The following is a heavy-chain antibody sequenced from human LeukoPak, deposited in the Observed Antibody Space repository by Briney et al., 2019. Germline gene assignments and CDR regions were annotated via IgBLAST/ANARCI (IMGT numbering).Heavy chain of an antibody. V-gene: IGHV4-31*03. CDR1: GGSISSGGYY. D-gene: IGHD3-22*01. CDR2: IYYNGNT. Sequence: SETLSLTCTVSGGSISSGGYYWSWIRQHPGKGLEWIGYIYYNGNTYYNPSLKSRLTISGDTSKNQFSLKLSSVTAADTAVYYCVRNFDSYNAFDIWGHGTMVTVSS. J-gene: IGHJ3*02. CDR3: VRNFDSYNAFDI.